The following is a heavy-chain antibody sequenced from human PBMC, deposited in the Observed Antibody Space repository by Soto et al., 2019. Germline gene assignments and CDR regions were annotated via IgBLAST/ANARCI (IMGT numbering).Heavy chain of an antibody. J-gene: IGHJ3*02. D-gene: IGHD3-10*01. CDR2: INPGNGKT. V-gene: IGHV1-3*01. CDR3: ATPWFPDAFDI. CDR1: GYTFTSYA. Sequence: ASVKVSCKASGYTFTSYAMHWVRQAPGQRLEWMGWINPGNGKTNYSQKFQGRVTMTEDTSTDTAYMELSSLRSEDTAVYYCATPWFPDAFDIWGQGTMVTVSS.